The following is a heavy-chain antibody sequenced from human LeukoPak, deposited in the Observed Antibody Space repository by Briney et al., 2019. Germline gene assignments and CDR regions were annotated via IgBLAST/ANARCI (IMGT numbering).Heavy chain of an antibody. J-gene: IGHJ4*02. CDR2: INPSGGST. Sequence: ASVKVSCKASGYTFTSYYMHWVRQAPGQGLEWMGIINPSGGSTSYAQKFQGRVTMTRDTSMSTVYMELSSLRSEDTAVYYCAISYSYGRIDYWGQGTLVTVSS. V-gene: IGHV1-46*03. CDR3: AISYSYGRIDY. CDR1: GYTFTSYY. D-gene: IGHD5-18*01.